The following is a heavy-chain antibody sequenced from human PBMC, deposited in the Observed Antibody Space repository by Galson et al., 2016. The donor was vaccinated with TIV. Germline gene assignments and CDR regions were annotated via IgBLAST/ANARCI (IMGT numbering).Heavy chain of an antibody. J-gene: IGHJ6*02. Sequence: SVKVSCKASGYKFIDYYFHWVRRAPGQGLEWMGWISGHSGNTDYARKFQGRLVMTTATSTGTAFMEGRSLTADDTAVYYCARDRGSMTMILVVDYYYGMDVWGQGTTVTVSS. D-gene: IGHD3-22*01. V-gene: IGHV1-18*04. CDR2: ISGHSGNT. CDR3: ARDRGSMTMILVVDYYYGMDV. CDR1: GYKFIDYY.